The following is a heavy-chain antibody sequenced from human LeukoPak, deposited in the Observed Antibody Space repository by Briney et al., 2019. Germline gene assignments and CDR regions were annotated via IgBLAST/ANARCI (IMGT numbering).Heavy chain of an antibody. CDR1: GYTYTDYA. CDR2: VNTNTGNP. CDR3: ASCNDSSGYFAY. J-gene: IGHJ4*02. Sequence: ASVKVSCKPSGYTYTDYAINWVRQAPGQGLEYMGWVNTNTGNPTYAQGFTGRFVFSSDSSVSTAYLQITSLKADDSAIYFCASCNDSSGYFAYWGQGTLVTVSS. D-gene: IGHD3-22*01. V-gene: IGHV7-4-1*02.